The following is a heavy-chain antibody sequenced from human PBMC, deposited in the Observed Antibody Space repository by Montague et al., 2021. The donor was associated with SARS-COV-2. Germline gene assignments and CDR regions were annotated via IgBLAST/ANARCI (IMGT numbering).Heavy chain of an antibody. D-gene: IGHD6-13*01. CDR2: ISVSGGST. V-gene: IGHV3-23*01. CDR3: AKDRKSGIAAIGWFDP. CDR1: GFTFSTYA. Sequence: SLRLSCAASGFTFSTYAMSWVRQAPGKGLEWVSAISVSGGSTYYADSVKGRFTISRDNSKNTLYLQMNSLRAEDTAVYYCAKDRKSGIAAIGWFDPWGQGTLVTVSS. J-gene: IGHJ5*02.